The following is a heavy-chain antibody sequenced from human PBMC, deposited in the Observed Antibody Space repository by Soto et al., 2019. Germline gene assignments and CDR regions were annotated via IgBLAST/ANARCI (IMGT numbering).Heavy chain of an antibody. CDR1: GYTFTSYA. D-gene: IGHD6-19*01. Sequence: ASVKVCCKSSGYTFTSYAMHWVRQAPGQRLEWMGWINAGNGNTKYSQKFQGRVTITRDTSASTAYMELSSLRSEDTAVYYCARDGIAVAGTVDYWGQGTLVTVSS. CDR3: ARDGIAVAGTVDY. CDR2: INAGNGNT. J-gene: IGHJ4*02. V-gene: IGHV1-3*01.